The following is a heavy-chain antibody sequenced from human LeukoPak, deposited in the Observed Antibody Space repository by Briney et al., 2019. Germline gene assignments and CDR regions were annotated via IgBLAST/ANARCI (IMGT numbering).Heavy chain of an antibody. D-gene: IGHD4-11*01. J-gene: IGHJ3*02. CDR3: AGHLTTSDSYAFDI. CDR2: MSAYNGNT. Sequence: ASVKVSCKASGYTFTSYGISWVRQAPGQGGEGMGWMSAYNGNTNYAQKLQGRVNITTDRYTSAAYMELRSLRSDDTAVYYCAGHLTTSDSYAFDIWGQGTMVTVSS. CDR1: GYTFTSYG. V-gene: IGHV1-18*01.